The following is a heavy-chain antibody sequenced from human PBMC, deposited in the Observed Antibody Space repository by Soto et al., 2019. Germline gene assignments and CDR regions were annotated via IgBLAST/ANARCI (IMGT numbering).Heavy chain of an antibody. CDR1: GGSISSYY. D-gene: IGHD3-10*01. CDR2: IYTSGST. Sequence: QVQLQESGPGLVKPSETLSLTCTVSGGSISSYYWSWIRQPAGKGLEWIGRIYTSGSTNYNPSLNCRVTMSVDTSKNQFSMKLSSVTAADTAVYYCARDYYGSGSSPGYFAYWGQGTLVTVSS. CDR3: ARDYYGSGSSPGYFAY. V-gene: IGHV4-4*07. J-gene: IGHJ4*02.